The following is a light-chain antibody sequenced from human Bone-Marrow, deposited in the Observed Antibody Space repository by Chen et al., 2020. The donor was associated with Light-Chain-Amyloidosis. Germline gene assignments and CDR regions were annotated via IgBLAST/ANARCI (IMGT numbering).Light chain of an antibody. CDR1: SSDVGGYNH. CDR2: EVT. V-gene: IGLV2-14*01. Sequence: QSALTQPASVSGSPGQSITISCTGTSSDVGGYNHVSWYQQHPDKAPKLMIYEVTNRPSWVHDRFSGSKSDTTASLTISGLQTEDEANYFCSSYTITNTLVFGSGTRVTVL. CDR3: SSYTITNTLV. J-gene: IGLJ1*01.